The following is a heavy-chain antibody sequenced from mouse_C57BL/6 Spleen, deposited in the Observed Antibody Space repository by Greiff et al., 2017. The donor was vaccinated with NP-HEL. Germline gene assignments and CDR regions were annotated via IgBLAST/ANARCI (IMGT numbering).Heavy chain of an antibody. CDR3: ARDLTTVVDSWFAY. V-gene: IGHV3-6*01. D-gene: IGHD1-1*01. CDR2: ISYDGSN. CDR1: GYSITSGYY. J-gene: IGHJ3*01. Sequence: VQLKESGPGLVKPSQSLSLTCSVTGYSITSGYYWNWIRQFPGNKLEWMGYISYDGSNNYNPSLKNRISITRDTSKNQFFLKLNSVTTEDTATYYCARDLTTVVDSWFAYWGQGTLVTVSA.